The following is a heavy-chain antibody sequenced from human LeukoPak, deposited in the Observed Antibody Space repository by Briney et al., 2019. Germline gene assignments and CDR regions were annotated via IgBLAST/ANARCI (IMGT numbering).Heavy chain of an antibody. Sequence: GRSLRLSCAASGFTFSSYAMHWVRQAPGKGLEWVAVISYDGSNKYYADSVKGRFTISRDNSKNTLYLQMNSLRAEDTAVYYCAREKGSYYVGYFDYWGQGTLVTVSS. CDR2: ISYDGSNK. D-gene: IGHD1-26*01. V-gene: IGHV3-30-3*01. CDR1: GFTFSSYA. J-gene: IGHJ4*02. CDR3: AREKGSYYVGYFDY.